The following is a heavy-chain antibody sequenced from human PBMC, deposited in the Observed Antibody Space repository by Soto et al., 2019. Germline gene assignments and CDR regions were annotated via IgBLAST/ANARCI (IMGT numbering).Heavy chain of an antibody. J-gene: IGHJ6*02. D-gene: IGHD3-9*01. CDR3: ARDQREVDILTGYYYYYGMDV. CDR1: GGTFSSYT. Sequence: ASVKVSWEASGGTFSSYTISWVRQAPGQGLEWMGRIIPILGIANYAQKFQGRVTITADKSTSTAYMELSSLRSEDTAVYYCARDQREVDILTGYYYYYGMDVWGQGTTVTVSS. CDR2: IIPILGIA. V-gene: IGHV1-69*04.